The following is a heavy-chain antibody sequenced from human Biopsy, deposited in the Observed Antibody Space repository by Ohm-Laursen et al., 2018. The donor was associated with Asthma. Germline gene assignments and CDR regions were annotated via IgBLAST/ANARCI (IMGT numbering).Heavy chain of an antibody. CDR2: IHNSGNT. D-gene: IGHD5-18*01. CDR3: ARGQGRGIQLWSLDP. V-gene: IGHV4-59*01. Sequence: SETLSLTCTVSGGSISSDYWSWLRQSQGKGLEWIGYIHNSGNTNYNPSLKSRVTISLDTSKNHFSLRLSFVTAADTAVYFCARGQGRGIQLWSLDPWGQGILVTVSS. J-gene: IGHJ5*02. CDR1: GGSISSDY.